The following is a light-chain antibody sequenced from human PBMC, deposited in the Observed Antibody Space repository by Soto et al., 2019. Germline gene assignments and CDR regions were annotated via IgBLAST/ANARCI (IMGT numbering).Light chain of an antibody. Sequence: QSVLTQPASVSGSPGQSITISCTGTSSDVGSYNLVSWYQQHPGKAPKLMIYEGSKRPSGVSNRFSGSKSGNTASLTISGRQAEDDADYYCCSYAGSSTVVFGGGTKLTVL. CDR2: EGS. J-gene: IGLJ2*01. CDR3: CSYAGSSTVV. CDR1: SSDVGSYNL. V-gene: IGLV2-23*01.